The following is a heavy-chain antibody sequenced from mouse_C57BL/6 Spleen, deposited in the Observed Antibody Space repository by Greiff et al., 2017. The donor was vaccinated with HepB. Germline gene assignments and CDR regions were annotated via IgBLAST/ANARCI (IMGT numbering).Heavy chain of an antibody. Sequence: VQLKESGPELVKPGASVKMSCKASGYTFTDYNMHWVKQSHGKSLEWIGYINPNNGGTSYNQTFTGKATLTVNKSSSTAYMELRSPTSEDSAVYYCARGAGYYFDYWGQGTTLTVSS. CDR2: INPNNGGT. CDR3: ARGAGYYFDY. CDR1: GYTFTDYN. D-gene: IGHD3-3*01. J-gene: IGHJ2*01. V-gene: IGHV1-22*01.